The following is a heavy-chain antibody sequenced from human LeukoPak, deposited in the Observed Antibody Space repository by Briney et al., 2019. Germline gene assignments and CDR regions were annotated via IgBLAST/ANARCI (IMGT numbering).Heavy chain of an antibody. Sequence: PSETLSLTCAVYGGSFSGYYWSWIRQPPGKGLEWIGEINHSGSTNYNPSLKSRVTISVDTSKNQFSLKLSSVTAADTAVYYCARGRGPAVGATRYFDYWGQGTLVTVSS. CDR3: ARGRGPAVGATRYFDY. CDR2: INHSGST. D-gene: IGHD1-26*01. CDR1: GGSFSGYY. V-gene: IGHV4-34*01. J-gene: IGHJ4*02.